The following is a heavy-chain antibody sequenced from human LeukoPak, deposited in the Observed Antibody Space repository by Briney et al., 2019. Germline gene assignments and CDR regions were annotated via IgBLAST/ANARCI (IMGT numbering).Heavy chain of an antibody. Sequence: ASVKVSCKASGYTFTSYYMHWVRQAPGQGLEWMGIINPSGGSTSYAQKFQGRATMTEDTSTDTAYMELSSLRSEDTAVYYCATESYSGSYLYAFDIWGQGTMVTVSS. CDR3: ATESYSGSYLYAFDI. J-gene: IGHJ3*02. D-gene: IGHD1-26*01. CDR2: INPSGGST. CDR1: GYTFTSYY. V-gene: IGHV1-46*01.